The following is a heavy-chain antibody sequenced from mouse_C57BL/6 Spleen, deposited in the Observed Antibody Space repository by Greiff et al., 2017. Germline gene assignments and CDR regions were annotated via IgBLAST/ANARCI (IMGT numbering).Heavy chain of an antibody. Sequence: EVMLVESGGDLVKPGGSLKLSCAASGFTFSSYGMSWVRQTPDKRLEWVATISSGGSYTYSPDSVKGRFTISRDNAKNTLYLQMSSLKSEDTAMYYCARHDYGTLYYYAMDYWGQGTSVTVSS. CDR3: ARHDYGTLYYYAMDY. J-gene: IGHJ4*01. V-gene: IGHV5-6*01. CDR2: ISSGGSYT. D-gene: IGHD1-1*01. CDR1: GFTFSSYG.